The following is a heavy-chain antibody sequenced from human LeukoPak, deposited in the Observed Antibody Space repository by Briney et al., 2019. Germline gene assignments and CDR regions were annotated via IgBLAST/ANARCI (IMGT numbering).Heavy chain of an antibody. D-gene: IGHD3-22*01. V-gene: IGHV3-7*01. CDR1: GFTFSSYW. CDR3: ARDPNFTYYYDSSGYSDY. Sequence: AGGSLSLSCAASGFTFSSYWMSWLRQAPGKGLEWVANIKQDGSEKYYVDSVKGRFTISRDNAKNSLYLKMNSLRAEDTAVCYCARDPNFTYYYDSSGYSDYWGQGTLVTVSS. CDR2: IKQDGSEK. J-gene: IGHJ4*02.